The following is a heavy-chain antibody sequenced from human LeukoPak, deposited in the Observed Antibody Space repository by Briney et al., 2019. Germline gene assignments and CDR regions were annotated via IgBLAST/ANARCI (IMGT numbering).Heavy chain of an antibody. Sequence: SVKVSCKASGSTFSSYAISWVRQAPGQGLEWMGRIIPILGIANYAQKFQGRVTIAADKSTSTAYMELSSLRSEDTAVYYCARDRITIFGVVIVPLDYWGQGTLVTVSS. J-gene: IGHJ4*02. D-gene: IGHD3-3*01. CDR2: IIPILGIA. CDR3: ARDRITIFGVVIVPLDY. CDR1: GSTFSSYA. V-gene: IGHV1-69*04.